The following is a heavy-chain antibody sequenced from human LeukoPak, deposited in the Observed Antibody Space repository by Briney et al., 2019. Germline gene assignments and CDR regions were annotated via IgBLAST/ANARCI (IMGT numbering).Heavy chain of an antibody. Sequence: GGSLRLSCAASGFTFSSYWMHWVRQAPGKGLVWVSRINSDGSSTSYADSVKGRFTISRDNAKNTLYLQMNSLGAEDTAVYYCAREKQWLGYNWFDPWGQGTLVTVSS. CDR2: INSDGSST. D-gene: IGHD3-22*01. J-gene: IGHJ5*02. CDR3: AREKQWLGYNWFDP. CDR1: GFTFSSYW. V-gene: IGHV3-74*01.